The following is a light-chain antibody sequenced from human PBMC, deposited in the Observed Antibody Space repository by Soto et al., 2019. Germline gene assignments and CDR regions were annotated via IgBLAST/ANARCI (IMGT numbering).Light chain of an antibody. V-gene: IGKV3-15*01. Sequence: EIVMTQSPATLSVSPGERATLSCRASQSISNNLAWYHQRPGQAPRLLIYGASTRATGIPARFSGSGSGTEFTLTISSLQSEDFAVYYCQQYNNWWRFGQGTRVEIK. CDR1: QSISNN. J-gene: IGKJ1*01. CDR3: QQYNNWWR. CDR2: GAS.